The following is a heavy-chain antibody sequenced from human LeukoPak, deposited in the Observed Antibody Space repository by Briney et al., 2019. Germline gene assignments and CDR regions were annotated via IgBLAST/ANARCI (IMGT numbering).Heavy chain of an antibody. CDR3: AREKLVNYYYYYMDV. CDR2: IKQDGSEK. J-gene: IGHJ6*03. CDR1: GFTFSSYW. D-gene: IGHD6-6*01. V-gene: IGHV3-7*01. Sequence: GGSLRLSCAASGFTFSSYWMSWVRQAPGKGLEWVANIKQDGSEKYYEDSVKGRFTISRDNAKNSLYLQMNSLRAEDTAVYYCAREKLVNYYYYYMDVWGKGTTVTVSS.